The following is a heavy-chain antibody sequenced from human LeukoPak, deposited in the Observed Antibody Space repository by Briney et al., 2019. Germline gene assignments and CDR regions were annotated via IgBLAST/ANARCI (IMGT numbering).Heavy chain of an antibody. Sequence: SETLSLTCTVSGGSISSDNYYWGCIRQPPGKGLEWIGSIYYSGSTYYNPSLKSRVTISVDTSKNQFSLKLSSVTAADTAVYYCARSIYYYDSSGYHFDYWGQGTLVTVSS. D-gene: IGHD3-22*01. J-gene: IGHJ4*02. V-gene: IGHV4-39*07. CDR1: GGSISSDNYY. CDR3: ARSIYYYDSSGYHFDY. CDR2: IYYSGST.